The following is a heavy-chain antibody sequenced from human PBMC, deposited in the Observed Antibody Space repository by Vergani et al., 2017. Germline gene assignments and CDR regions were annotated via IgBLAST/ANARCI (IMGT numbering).Heavy chain of an antibody. V-gene: IGHV1-46*03. J-gene: IGHJ4*02. Sequence: QEQLVQSGSELKKPGASVKISCKASGYTFTAYYIHWVRQAPEQGLEWVGVISPDGFSTFYAQKFQGRVTITRDTSTSTVYVEVTSLRSDDTAVYYCAREPPLTGFFDYWGQGTLVTVSS. CDR2: ISPDGFST. CDR1: GYTFTAYY. D-gene: IGHD3-9*01. CDR3: AREPPLTGFFDY.